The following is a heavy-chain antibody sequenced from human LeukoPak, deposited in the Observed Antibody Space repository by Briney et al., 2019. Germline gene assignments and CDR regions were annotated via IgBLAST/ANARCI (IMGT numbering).Heavy chain of an antibody. CDR1: GGSISSYY. J-gene: IGHJ4*02. V-gene: IGHV4-59*01. D-gene: IGHD6-6*01. CDR3: AREGKQLGYYFDY. Sequence: PSETLSLTCTVSGGSISSYYWSWIRQPPGKGLEWIGYIYYSGSTNYNPSLKSRVTISVDTSKNQFSLKLSSVTAADTAVYYCAREGKQLGYYFDYWGQGTLVTVSS. CDR2: IYYSGST.